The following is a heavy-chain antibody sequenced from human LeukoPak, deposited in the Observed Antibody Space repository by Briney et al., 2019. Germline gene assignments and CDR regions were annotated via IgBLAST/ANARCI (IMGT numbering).Heavy chain of an antibody. CDR3: ARDLGGNSGNWFDP. Sequence: GASVKVSCKASGGTFSSYAISWVRQAPGQGLEWMGGIIPIFGTANYAQKFQGRVTITADESTSTAYMELSSLRSEDTAVYYCARDLGGNSGNWFDPWGQGTLVTVSS. CDR2: IIPIFGTA. CDR1: GGTFSSYA. D-gene: IGHD4-23*01. V-gene: IGHV1-69*13. J-gene: IGHJ5*02.